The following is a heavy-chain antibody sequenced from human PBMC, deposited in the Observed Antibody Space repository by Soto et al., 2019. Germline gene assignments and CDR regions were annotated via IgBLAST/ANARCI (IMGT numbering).Heavy chain of an antibody. Sequence: EVQLLESGGGLVQPGGSLRLSCAASGFTFSSYAMSWVRQAPGKGLEWVSVISGSGDSTYYAASVRGRFTISSDNSKNTLYLPMNRLRAEDTAVYYCAKDRDGAAAGPTKFYGMDVWGQGTTVTVSS. CDR2: ISGSGDST. V-gene: IGHV3-23*01. D-gene: IGHD6-13*01. J-gene: IGHJ6*02. CDR3: AKDRDGAAAGPTKFYGMDV. CDR1: GFTFSSYA.